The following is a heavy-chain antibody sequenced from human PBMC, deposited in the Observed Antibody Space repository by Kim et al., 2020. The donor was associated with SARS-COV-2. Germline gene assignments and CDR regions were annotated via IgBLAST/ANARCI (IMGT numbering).Heavy chain of an antibody. CDR3: ARDLRWCSSTSCYRNLDY. CDR2: ISAYNGNT. D-gene: IGHD2-2*01. Sequence: ASVKVSCKASGYTFTSYGISWVRQAPGQGLEWMGWISAYNGNTNYAQKLQGRVTMTTDTSTSTAYMELRSLRSDDTAVYYCARDLRWCSSTSCYRNLDYWGQGTLVTVSS. CDR1: GYTFTSYG. J-gene: IGHJ4*02. V-gene: IGHV1-18*01.